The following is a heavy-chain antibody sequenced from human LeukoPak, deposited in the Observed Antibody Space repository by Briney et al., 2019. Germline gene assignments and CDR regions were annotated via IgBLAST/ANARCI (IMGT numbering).Heavy chain of an antibody. D-gene: IGHD2-2*01. Sequence: SETLSLTCTVSGGFISSYYWSWIRQPPGKGLEWIAYIYNSENTKYDPSLKSRVTISVDTSKNQFSLKLRSVTAADTVVYYCARDTSLGMPQWFEPWGQGALVTVSS. J-gene: IGHJ5*02. CDR2: IYNSENT. CDR3: ARDTSLGMPQWFEP. CDR1: GGFISSYY. V-gene: IGHV4-59*01.